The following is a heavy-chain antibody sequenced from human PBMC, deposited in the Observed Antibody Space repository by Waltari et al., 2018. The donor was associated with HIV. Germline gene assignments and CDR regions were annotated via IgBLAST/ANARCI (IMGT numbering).Heavy chain of an antibody. CDR1: GGSISSSSYY. CDR3: ARDEGGPTSGWYKSVGWFDP. J-gene: IGHJ5*02. V-gene: IGHV4-39*07. CDR2: IYYSGTT. Sequence: QLQLQESGPGLVKPSETLSLTCTVSGGSISSSSYYWGWIRQPPGKGLEWIGSIYYSGTTYYNPSLKSRVTISVDTSKNQFSLKLSSVTAADTAVYYCARDEGGPTSGWYKSVGWFDPWGQGTLVTVSS. D-gene: IGHD6-19*01.